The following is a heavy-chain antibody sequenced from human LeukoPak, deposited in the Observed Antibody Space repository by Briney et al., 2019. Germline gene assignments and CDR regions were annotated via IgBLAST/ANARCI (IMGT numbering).Heavy chain of an antibody. CDR2: IYPGD. CDR3: ARVRNYDSSGYYLPQYYFDY. CDR1: GYSFTSYW. J-gene: IGHJ4*02. Sequence: GESLKISCKGSGYSFTSYWIGWVRQMPGKGLEWMGIIYPGDYSPSFQGQVTISADKSISTAYLQWSSLKASDTAMYYCARVRNYDSSGYYLPQYYFDYWGQGTLVTGSS. V-gene: IGHV5-51*01. D-gene: IGHD3-22*01.